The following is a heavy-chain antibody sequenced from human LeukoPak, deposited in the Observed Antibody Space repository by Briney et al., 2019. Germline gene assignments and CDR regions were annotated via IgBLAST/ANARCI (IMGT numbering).Heavy chain of an antibody. D-gene: IGHD3-16*01. V-gene: IGHV3-33*01. CDR3: ARDKGWAPFDP. CDR2: IWYDGSNK. CDR1: GFTFSSYG. J-gene: IGHJ5*02. Sequence: GGSLRLSCAASGFTFSSYGMHWVRQAPGKGLEWVAVIWYDGSNKYYADSVKGRFTISRDNSKNTLYLQMNSLRAEDTAAYYCARDKGWAPFDPGGQGTLVTVS.